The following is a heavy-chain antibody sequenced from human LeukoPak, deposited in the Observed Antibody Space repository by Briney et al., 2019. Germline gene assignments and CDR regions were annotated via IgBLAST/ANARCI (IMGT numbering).Heavy chain of an antibody. CDR3: ARVLYRCSSTSCYVMMGEAFDP. CDR2: IIPFFGTA. Sequence: SVKVSCKASGGTFSSYAISWVRQAPGQGLEWMGGIIPFFGTANYAQKFQGRVTITADESTSTDYMELSSLRSEDTAVYYCARVLYRCSSTSCYVMMGEAFDPWGQGTLVTVSS. CDR1: GGTFSSYA. D-gene: IGHD2-2*01. J-gene: IGHJ5*02. V-gene: IGHV1-69*01.